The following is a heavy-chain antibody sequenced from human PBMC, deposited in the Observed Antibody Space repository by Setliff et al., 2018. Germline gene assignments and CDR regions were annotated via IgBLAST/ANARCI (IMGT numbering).Heavy chain of an antibody. CDR2: IYTSWST. J-gene: IGHJ4*02. Sequence: SETLSLTCTVSGDSISSRRNYWGWFRQPAGKELEWIGQIYTSWSTNYNPSLKSRVTISLDTSKNQFSLSLTSVTAEDTAVYYCARKVEQWLTPHFDYWGQGALVTVSS. D-gene: IGHD6-19*01. CDR1: GDSISSRRNY. V-gene: IGHV4-61*09. CDR3: ARKVEQWLTPHFDY.